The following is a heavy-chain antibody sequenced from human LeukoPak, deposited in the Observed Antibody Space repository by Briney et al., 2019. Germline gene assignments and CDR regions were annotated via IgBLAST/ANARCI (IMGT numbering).Heavy chain of an antibody. D-gene: IGHD6-13*01. CDR2: IYYSGST. V-gene: IGHV4-34*09. CDR3: AREGSSWLPGRFDP. CDR1: GGSFSGYY. Sequence: PSETLSLTCAVYGGSFSGYYWSWIRQPPGKGLEWIGYIYYSGSTYYNPSLKSRVTISVDTSKNQFSLKLSSVTAADTAVYYCAREGSSWLPGRFDPWGQGTLVTVSS. J-gene: IGHJ5*02.